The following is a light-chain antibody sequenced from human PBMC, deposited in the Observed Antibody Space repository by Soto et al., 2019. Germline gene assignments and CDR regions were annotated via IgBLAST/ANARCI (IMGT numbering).Light chain of an antibody. CDR3: CSYAGTYTLGV. Sequence: QSALTQPRSVSGSPGQLVTISCTRTSSDVGGYNFVSWYQQRPGKAPKLMIYDVTKRPSGVPDRFSGSKSDNTASLTISGLLSEDEADYYCCSYAGTYTLGVFGTGTKVTVL. CDR1: SSDVGGYNF. CDR2: DVT. V-gene: IGLV2-11*01. J-gene: IGLJ1*01.